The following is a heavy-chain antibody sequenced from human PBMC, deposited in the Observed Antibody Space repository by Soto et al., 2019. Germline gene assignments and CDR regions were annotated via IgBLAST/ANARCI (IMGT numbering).Heavy chain of an antibody. J-gene: IGHJ4*02. CDR2: VRADDANT. Sequence: QVHLVQSGPEMKKPGASVKVSCKASGYTFTSYTITWVRQAPGQGLEWMGWVRADDANTDYAQKLQGRVTMTRDKSTSTAYMELRSLRSDDTAVYYCARGYYDSSGFYYRYWGQGTLVTVSS. V-gene: IGHV1-18*01. CDR3: ARGYYDSSGFYYRY. D-gene: IGHD3-22*01. CDR1: GYTFTSYT.